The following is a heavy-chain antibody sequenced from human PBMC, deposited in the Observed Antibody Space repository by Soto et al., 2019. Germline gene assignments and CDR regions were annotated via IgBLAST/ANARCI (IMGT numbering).Heavy chain of an antibody. Sequence: PGESLKISCKASGYTFTSYWITWVRQMPGKGLEWMGRIDPSDSYINYSPSFQGHVIISADKSISTAYLHWSSLKASDTAMYYCARRQGYYYYGMDVWGQGTTVTVSS. J-gene: IGHJ6*02. CDR3: ARRQGYYYYGMDV. CDR2: IDPSDSYI. V-gene: IGHV5-10-1*01. CDR1: GYTFTSYW.